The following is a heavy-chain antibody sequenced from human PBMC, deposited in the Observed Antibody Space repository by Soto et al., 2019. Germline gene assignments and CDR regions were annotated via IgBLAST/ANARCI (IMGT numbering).Heavy chain of an antibody. J-gene: IGHJ4*02. D-gene: IGHD2-2*02. V-gene: IGHV3-48*01. Sequence: GGSLRLSCAASRFTFTSYSMNWVRQAPGKGLEWISHISSTSNTIYYADPVKGRFTISRDKNSLYLQMNSLRVEDTAVYYCAREVRYCSSTSCSTDFDSWGQGTLVTVSS. CDR2: ISSTSNTI. CDR1: RFTFTSYS. CDR3: AREVRYCSSTSCSTDFDS.